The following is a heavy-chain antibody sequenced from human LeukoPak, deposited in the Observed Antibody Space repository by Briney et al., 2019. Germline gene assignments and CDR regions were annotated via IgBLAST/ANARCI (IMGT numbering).Heavy chain of an antibody. V-gene: IGHV5-51*01. CDR3: ARQTAMGRSGDY. CDR1: GYSFTSYW. J-gene: IGHJ4*02. D-gene: IGHD5-18*01. CDR2: IDPSDSET. Sequence: GESLKISCKASGYSFTSYWIGWVRQMPGKGLEWMGIIDPSDSETRYTPSFQGQVTISVDRSLTTAYLQWNSLKASDTAMYYCARQTAMGRSGDYWGQGTLVTVSS.